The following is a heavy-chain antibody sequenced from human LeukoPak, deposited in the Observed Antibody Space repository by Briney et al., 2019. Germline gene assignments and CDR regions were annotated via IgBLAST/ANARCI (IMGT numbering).Heavy chain of an antibody. Sequence: GGSLRLSCAASGFTFDDYAMHWVRQAPGKGLEWVSGISWNSGSIGYADSVKGRFTISRDNAKNSLYLQMNSLRTEDTALYYSAKDMGSIVGAPGSWGQGTLVTVSS. CDR2: ISWNSGSI. V-gene: IGHV3-9*01. CDR1: GFTFDDYA. CDR3: AKDMGSIVGAPGS. D-gene: IGHD1-26*01. J-gene: IGHJ5*02.